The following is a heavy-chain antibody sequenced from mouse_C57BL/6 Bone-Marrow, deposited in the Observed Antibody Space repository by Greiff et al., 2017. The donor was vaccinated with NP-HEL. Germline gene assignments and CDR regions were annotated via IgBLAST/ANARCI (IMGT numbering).Heavy chain of an antibody. V-gene: IGHV1-85*01. Sequence: VQLQQSGPELVQPGASVRLSCKASGYTFTSYDINWVKQRPGQGLEWIGRIYPRDGSTKYNEKFKGKATLTVDTSSSTAYMWLHSRTSEDAAVYICARKSNYVDYWGQGTTRTGSS. CDR3: ARKSNYVDY. D-gene: IGHD5-1*01. CDR2: IYPRDGST. J-gene: IGHJ2*01. CDR1: GYTFTSYD.